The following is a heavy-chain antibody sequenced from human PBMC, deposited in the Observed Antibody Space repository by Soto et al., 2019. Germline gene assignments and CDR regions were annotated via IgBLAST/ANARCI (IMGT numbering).Heavy chain of an antibody. CDR3: AAAIYGDWSFDY. CDR1: GFTVSGHY. J-gene: IGHJ4*02. V-gene: IGHV3-53*04. D-gene: IGHD2-21*02. CDR2: LYSGGTT. Sequence: EVQLVESGGGLVQPGGSPKLSCAASGFTVSGHYMSWVRQAPGKGLQWVSLLYSGGTTYYADSVTGRFTISRDSSKNTLYIQMDKLRVEDTAVYYCAAAIYGDWSFDYWGQGTLVTVSS.